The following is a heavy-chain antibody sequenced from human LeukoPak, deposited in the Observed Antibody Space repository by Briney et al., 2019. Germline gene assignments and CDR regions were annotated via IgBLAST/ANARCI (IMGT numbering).Heavy chain of an antibody. Sequence: SESLSLTCTVSGGSISSYYWSWIRQPPGKGLEWIGYIYYSGSTNYNPSLKSRVTISVDTSKNQFSLKLSSVTAADTAVYYCARFRYYDFWSGDHDAFDIWGQGTMVTVSS. CDR2: IYYSGST. V-gene: IGHV4-59*01. CDR3: ARFRYYDFWSGDHDAFDI. CDR1: GGSISSYY. D-gene: IGHD3-3*01. J-gene: IGHJ3*02.